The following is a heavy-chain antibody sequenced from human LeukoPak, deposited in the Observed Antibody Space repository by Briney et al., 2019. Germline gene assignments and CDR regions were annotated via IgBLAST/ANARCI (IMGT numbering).Heavy chain of an antibody. V-gene: IGHV3-53*01. CDR1: GFIVSSNY. CDR2: IYTGGSA. J-gene: IGHJ4*02. CDR3: TSRTYSGQFDY. D-gene: IGHD3-10*01. Sequence: PGGSLRLSCAASGFIVSSNYMSWVRQAPGKGLEWVSVIYTGGSAYYADSVKGRFTTSRDNSKNTLYLQMNSLRVEDTALYYCTSRTYSGQFDYWGQGTLVTVSS.